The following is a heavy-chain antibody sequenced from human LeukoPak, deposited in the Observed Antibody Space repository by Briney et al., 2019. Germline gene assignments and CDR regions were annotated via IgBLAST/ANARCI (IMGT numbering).Heavy chain of an antibody. CDR2: IKQDGSEQ. Sequence: GGSLRLSCAASGFTFRRNWMSGLRQAPGKGLEWVANIKQDGSEQYYVDSVKGRFTISRDNAKNSLYLQMNSLRAEDTAVYYCAREAKLMTTVYYFDYWGQGTLVTVSS. J-gene: IGHJ4*02. CDR1: GFTFRRNW. CDR3: AREAKLMTTVYYFDY. D-gene: IGHD4-11*01. V-gene: IGHV3-7*04.